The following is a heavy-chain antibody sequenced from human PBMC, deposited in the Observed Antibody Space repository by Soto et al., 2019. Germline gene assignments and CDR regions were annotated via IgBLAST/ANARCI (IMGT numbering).Heavy chain of an antibody. J-gene: IGHJ4*02. V-gene: IGHV3-53*01. Sequence: PGGSLRLSCAASGFTVSTNYMSWVRQAPGKGLEWVSVIYSGGGTSYADSVKGRFTISRDNSKNTLYLQMYSLRAEDTAVYYCARDPDSYFDYWGQGTLVTVSS. CDR1: GFTVSTNY. CDR3: ARDPDSYFDY. CDR2: IYSGGGT.